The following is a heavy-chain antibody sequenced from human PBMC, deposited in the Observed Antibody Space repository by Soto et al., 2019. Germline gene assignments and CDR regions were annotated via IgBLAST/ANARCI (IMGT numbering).Heavy chain of an antibody. J-gene: IGHJ6*03. CDR2: INHSGST. CDR1: GGSFSGYY. D-gene: IGHD2-2*03. Sequence: SETLSLTCAVYGGSFSGYYWSWIRQPPGKGLEWIGEINHSGSTNYNPSLKSRVTISVDTSKNQFSLKLSSVTAVDTAVYYCAVLRHGYCSSTSCQRRVRAHYYYYMDVWGKGTTVTVSS. CDR3: AVLRHGYCSSTSCQRRVRAHYYYYMDV. V-gene: IGHV4-34*01.